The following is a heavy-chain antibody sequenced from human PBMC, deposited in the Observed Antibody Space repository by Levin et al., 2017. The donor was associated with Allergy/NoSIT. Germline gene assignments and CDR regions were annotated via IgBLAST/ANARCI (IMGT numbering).Heavy chain of an antibody. J-gene: IGHJ3*02. V-gene: IGHV1-46*01. CDR3: ASGYFRELLDAFDI. CDR1: GYTFTTYY. D-gene: IGHD3-10*01. Sequence: GESLKISCKTSGYTFTTYYMHWVRQAPGQGLEWMGIINPSGLNTSYAQKFQGRVTLTRDTSTSTVYMELSSLTSEDTAVYYCASGYFRELLDAFDIWGQGTMVTVSS. CDR2: INPSGLNT.